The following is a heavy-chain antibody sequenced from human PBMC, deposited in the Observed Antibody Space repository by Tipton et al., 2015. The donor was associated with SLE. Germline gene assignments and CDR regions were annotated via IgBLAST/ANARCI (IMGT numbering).Heavy chain of an antibody. D-gene: IGHD3/OR15-3a*01. J-gene: IGHJ4*02. V-gene: IGHV3-30*04. CDR2: IWHDGSNK. CDR3: ARDVGYWTGFDY. CDR1: GFTFSSFA. Sequence: SLRLSCAASGFTFSSFAMHWVRQAPGKGLEWVAVIWHDGSNKYYADSVEGRFTISRDNSKNTLSLEMHSLRGEDTAVYYCARDVGYWTGFDYWGQGTLVTVSS.